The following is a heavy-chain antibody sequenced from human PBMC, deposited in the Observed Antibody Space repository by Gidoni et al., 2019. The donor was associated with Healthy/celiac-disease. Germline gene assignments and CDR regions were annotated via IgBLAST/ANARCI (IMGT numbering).Heavy chain of an antibody. CDR1: GGSFSGYY. D-gene: IGHD5-12*01. J-gene: IGHJ4*02. CDR3: ARGNYDLGGAPQRNYFDY. V-gene: IGHV4-34*01. Sequence: QVQLQQWGAGLLKPSETLSLTCAVYGGSFSGYYWSWIRQPPGKGLEWIGEINHSGSTNYNPSLKSRVTISVDTSKNQFSLKLSSVTAADTAVYYCARGNYDLGGAPQRNYFDYWGQGTLVTVSS. CDR2: INHSGST.